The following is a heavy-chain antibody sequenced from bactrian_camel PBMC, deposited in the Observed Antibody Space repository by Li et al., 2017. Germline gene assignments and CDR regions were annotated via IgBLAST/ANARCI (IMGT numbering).Heavy chain of an antibody. CDR2: IWPGDDNT. D-gene: IGHD5*01. CDR1: GYTDRSNY. V-gene: IGHV3S1*01. Sequence: HVQLVESGGGSVQSGGSLRLSCVASGYTDRSNYMAWFRQASGKEREGVAAIWPGDDNTYYVDSVKGRFTISRDNANNTLYLQMNSLTTEDTAVYYCARGWADGALGAPQDQGTQVTVS. J-gene: IGHJ4*01.